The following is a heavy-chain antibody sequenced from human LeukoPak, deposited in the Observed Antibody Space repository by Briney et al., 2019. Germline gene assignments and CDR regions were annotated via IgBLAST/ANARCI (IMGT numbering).Heavy chain of an antibody. J-gene: IGHJ4*02. CDR2: IHHSGST. D-gene: IGHD1-1*01. CDR1: GYSISRGYH. Sequence: PSETLSLTCAVSGYSISRGYHWGCIRRPPGKGLEWIGSIHHSGSTYYNSSLKSRVTISVDTSKNQFSLKVSSVTAADTAVYYCARVNWNPDYWGQGTLVTVSS. V-gene: IGHV4-38-2*01. CDR3: ARVNWNPDY.